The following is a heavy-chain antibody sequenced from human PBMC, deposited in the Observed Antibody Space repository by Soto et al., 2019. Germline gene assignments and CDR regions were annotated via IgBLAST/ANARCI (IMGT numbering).Heavy chain of an antibody. D-gene: IGHD2-15*01. CDR3: ARDLGYCSGGSCKDYYYYYMDV. Sequence: QVQLVHSGAEVKKPGSSVKVSCKASGGTFSSYTISWVRQAPGQGLEWMGRIIPILGIANYAQKFQGRVTITADKSTSTAYMELSSLRSEDTAVYYCARDLGYCSGGSCKDYYYYYMDVWGKGTTVTVSS. CDR2: IIPILGIA. V-gene: IGHV1-69*04. J-gene: IGHJ6*03. CDR1: GGTFSSYT.